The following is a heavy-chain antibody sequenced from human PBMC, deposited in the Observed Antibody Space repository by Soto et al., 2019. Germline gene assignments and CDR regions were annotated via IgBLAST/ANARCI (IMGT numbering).Heavy chain of an antibody. CDR1: GGTFSSYA. CDR2: IIPIFGTA. V-gene: IGHV1-69*13. J-gene: IGHJ5*02. Sequence: SVKVSCKSSGGTFSSYAISWVRQAPGQGLEWMGGIIPIFGTANYAQKFQGRVTITADESTSTAYMELSSLRSEDTAVYYCARGAEITIFGVAVNWFDPWGQGTLVTVSS. CDR3: ARGAEITIFGVAVNWFDP. D-gene: IGHD3-3*01.